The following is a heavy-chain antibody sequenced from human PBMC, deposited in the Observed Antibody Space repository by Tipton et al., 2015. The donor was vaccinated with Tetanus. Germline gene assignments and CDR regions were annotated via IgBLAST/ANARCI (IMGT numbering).Heavy chain of an antibody. V-gene: IGHV4-61*01. CDR1: GGSVNSGSYY. CDR2: IYQSGST. D-gene: IGHD3-22*01. CDR3: ARDGPYYSDTSNDCHFYGMDV. Sequence: LRLSCTVSGGSVNSGSYYWSWIRQPPGKGLEWIGYIYQSGSTSYSPSLESRVTISLETSKNQVSLRLSSVTAADTAVYYCARDGPYYSDTSNDCHFYGMDVWGQGTTVTVSS. J-gene: IGHJ6*02.